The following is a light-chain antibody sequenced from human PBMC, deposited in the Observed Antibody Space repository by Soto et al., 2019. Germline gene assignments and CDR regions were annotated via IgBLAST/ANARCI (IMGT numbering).Light chain of an antibody. V-gene: IGLV1-44*01. CDR1: SSNIGSNT. Sequence: QSVLTQPPSASGTPGQRVTISCSGSSSNIGSNTVNWYQPLPGTAPKLLIYSNNQRPSGGPDRFSGSKSGTSASLAISGRPSEDEAEYYCAAWDDSLNGLVFGTGTKLTVL. CDR3: AAWDDSLNGLV. CDR2: SNN. J-gene: IGLJ1*01.